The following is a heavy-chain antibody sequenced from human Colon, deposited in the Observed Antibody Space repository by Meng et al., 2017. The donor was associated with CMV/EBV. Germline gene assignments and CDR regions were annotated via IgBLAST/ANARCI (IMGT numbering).Heavy chain of an antibody. CDR3: AKMPGGGSQSLYYYFYGMDV. D-gene: IGHD3-16*01. CDR2: IDSSDRT. J-gene: IGHJ6*02. V-gene: IGHV3-23*01. CDR1: GFTFSSFA. Sequence: GESLKISCAASGFTFSSFAMTWVRQAPGKGLEWVSTIDSSDRTYYADSVKGRFTISRDNSKNTVYLQMNSLRGEDTAVYYCAKMPGGGSQSLYYYFYGMDVWGQGTTVTVSS.